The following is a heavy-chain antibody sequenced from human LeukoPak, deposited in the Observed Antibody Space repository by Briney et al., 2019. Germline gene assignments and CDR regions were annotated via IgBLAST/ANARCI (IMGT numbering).Heavy chain of an antibody. J-gene: IGHJ4*02. CDR3: ASDYYGSGSYYDY. Sequence: GGSLRLSCAASGFTFSSYWMSWVRQAPGKGLEWVANIKQDGSEKYYVDSVKGRSTISRDNAKNSLYLQMNSLRAEDTAVYYCASDYYGSGSYYDYWGQGTLVTVSS. CDR1: GFTFSSYW. D-gene: IGHD3-10*01. CDR2: IKQDGSEK. V-gene: IGHV3-7*03.